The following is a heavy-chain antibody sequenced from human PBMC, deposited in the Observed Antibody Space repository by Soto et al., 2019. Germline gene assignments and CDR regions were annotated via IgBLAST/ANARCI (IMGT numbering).Heavy chain of an antibody. D-gene: IGHD1-26*01. CDR2: INHSGST. CDR3: AREHVGARSSPPD. V-gene: IGHV4-34*01. Sequence: KPSETLSLTCAVYGGSFSGYYWSWIRQPPGKGLEWIGEINHSGSTNYDPSLKSRVTISVDTSKNQFSLKLSSVIAADTAVYYCAREHVGARSSPPDWGQGTLVTVSS. CDR1: GGSFSGYY. J-gene: IGHJ4*02.